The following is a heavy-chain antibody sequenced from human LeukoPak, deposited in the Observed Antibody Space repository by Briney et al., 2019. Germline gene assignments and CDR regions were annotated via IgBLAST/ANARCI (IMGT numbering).Heavy chain of an antibody. D-gene: IGHD5-18*01. Sequence: GASVKVSCKASGYTFTSYGISWVRQAPGQGLEWMGWISAYNGNTNYAQKLQGRVTMTTDTSTSTAYMELRSLRSDDTAVYYCARTDRRGYSYRTRYRFDPWGQGTLVTVSS. CDR3: ARTDRRGYSYRTRYRFDP. CDR2: ISAYNGNT. J-gene: IGHJ5*02. V-gene: IGHV1-18*01. CDR1: GYTFTSYG.